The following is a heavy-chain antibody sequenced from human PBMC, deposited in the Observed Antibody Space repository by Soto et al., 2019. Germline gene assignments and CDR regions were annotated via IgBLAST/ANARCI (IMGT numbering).Heavy chain of an antibody. J-gene: IGHJ4*02. Sequence: QVQLVQSGAEVKKPGSSVKVSCKASGGTFSSYAISWVRQAPGQGLEWMGGIIPIFGTANYAQKFQGRVTITADESTSTAYMELSSLRSEDTAVYYFARSGGGYSSSWYVLDYWGQGTLVTVSS. CDR3: ARSGGGYSSSWYVLDY. CDR1: GGTFSSYA. CDR2: IIPIFGTA. D-gene: IGHD6-13*01. V-gene: IGHV1-69*01.